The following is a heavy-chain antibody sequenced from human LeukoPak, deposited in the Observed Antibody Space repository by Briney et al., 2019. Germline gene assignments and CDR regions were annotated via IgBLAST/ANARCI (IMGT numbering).Heavy chain of an antibody. CDR3: ARLGARQVLDY. CDR1: GFTFSSYG. J-gene: IGHJ4*02. V-gene: IGHV3-33*01. Sequence: AGGSLRLSCAASGFTFSSYGMHWVRQAPGKGLEWVAVIWYDGSNKYYADSVKGRFTISRDNSKNTLYLQMNSLRAEDTAVYYCARLGARQVLDYWGQGTLVTVSS. D-gene: IGHD4-17*01. CDR2: IWYDGSNK.